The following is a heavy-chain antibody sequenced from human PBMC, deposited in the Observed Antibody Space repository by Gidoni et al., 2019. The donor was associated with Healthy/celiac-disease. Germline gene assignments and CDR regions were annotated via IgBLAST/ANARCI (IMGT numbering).Heavy chain of an antibody. CDR1: GLTFTSYA. CDR2: ISGSGGST. CDR3: AKDSGSSWYLFGY. J-gene: IGHJ4*02. Sequence: EVQLLESGGGLLQLGGSLRPSCPPSGLTFTSYAMSWVRQAPGKGLEWVSAISGSGGSTYYADSVKGRFTISRDNSKNTLYLQMNSLRAEDTAVYYCAKDSGSSWYLFGYWGQGTLVTVSS. D-gene: IGHD6-13*01. V-gene: IGHV3-23*01.